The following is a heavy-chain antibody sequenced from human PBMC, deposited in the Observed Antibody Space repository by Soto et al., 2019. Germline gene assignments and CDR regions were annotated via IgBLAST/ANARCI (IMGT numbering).Heavy chain of an antibody. D-gene: IGHD5-18*01. CDR2: IIPIFGTA. Sequence: QVQLVQSGAEVKKPGSSVKVSCKASGGTFSSYAISWVRQAPGQGLEWMGGIIPIFGTANYAQKFQGRVTITADESTSAAYRERSSLRSEDTAVYYCARSRGQLWAGGYYFDYWGQGTLVTVSS. CDR1: GGTFSSYA. J-gene: IGHJ4*02. CDR3: ARSRGQLWAGGYYFDY. V-gene: IGHV1-69*12.